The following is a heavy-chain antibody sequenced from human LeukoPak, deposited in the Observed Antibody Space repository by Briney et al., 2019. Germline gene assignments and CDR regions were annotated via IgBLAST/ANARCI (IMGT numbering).Heavy chain of an antibody. CDR1: GFTFDDYA. J-gene: IGHJ6*02. V-gene: IGHV3-9*01. Sequence: GRSLRLSCAASGFTFDDYAMHWVRQAPGKGLEWVSGISWNSGSIGYADSVKGRFTISRDNAKNSLYLQMNSLRAEDTALYYCAKDRGSSWPYYGMDVWGQGTTVTVSS. D-gene: IGHD6-13*01. CDR2: ISWNSGSI. CDR3: AKDRGSSWPYYGMDV.